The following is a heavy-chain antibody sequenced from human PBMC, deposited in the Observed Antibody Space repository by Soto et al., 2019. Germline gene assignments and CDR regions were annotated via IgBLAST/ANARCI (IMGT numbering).Heavy chain of an antibody. J-gene: IGHJ6*04. CDR3: ARAAEAALNYYYYGMDV. D-gene: IGHD6-13*01. Sequence: PSETLSLTCAVYGGSFSGYYWSWIRQPPGKGLEWIGEINHSGSTNYNPSLKSRVTISVDTSKNQFSLKLSSVTAADTAVYYCARAAEAALNYYYYGMDVWGKGTTVTVSS. V-gene: IGHV4-34*01. CDR1: GGSFSGYY. CDR2: INHSGST.